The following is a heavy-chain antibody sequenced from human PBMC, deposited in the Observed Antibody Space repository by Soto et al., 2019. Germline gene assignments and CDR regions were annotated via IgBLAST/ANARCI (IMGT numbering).Heavy chain of an antibody. D-gene: IGHD3-10*01. CDR1: GFTFSSYA. CDR2: ISGSGGST. J-gene: IGHJ4*02. CDR3: ASLPLGGSYYYFDY. V-gene: IGHV3-23*01. Sequence: GGSLRLSCAASGFTFSSYAMSWVRQAPGKGLEWVSGISGSGGSTYYADSVKGRFTISRDNSKNTLYLQMNSLRAEVTAVYYCASLPLGGSYYYFDYWGQGTLVTVSS.